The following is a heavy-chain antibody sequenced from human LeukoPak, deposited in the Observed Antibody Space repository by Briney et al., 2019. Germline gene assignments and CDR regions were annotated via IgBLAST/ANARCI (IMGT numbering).Heavy chain of an antibody. CDR2: IYYSGST. D-gene: IGHD1-26*01. CDR1: GGSISSYY. Sequence: SKTLSLTCTVSGGSISSYYWSWIRQPPGKGLEWIGYIYYSGSTNYNPSLKSRVTISVDTSKNQFSLKLSSVTAADTAVYYCARRGGYGATYFDYWGQGTLVTVSS. J-gene: IGHJ4*02. CDR3: ARRGGYGATYFDY. V-gene: IGHV4-59*01.